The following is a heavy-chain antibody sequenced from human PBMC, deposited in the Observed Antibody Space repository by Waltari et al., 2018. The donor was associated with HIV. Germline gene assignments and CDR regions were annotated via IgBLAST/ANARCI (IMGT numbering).Heavy chain of an antibody. CDR3: ARDGSSIAARPLDY. V-gene: IGHV1-69*04. Sequence: QVQLVQSGAEVKKPGSSVKVSCKASGGTFSSYAISWVRQAPGQGLEWMGRIIPILGIANYAQKFQGRVTITADKSTSTAYMELSSLRSEDTAVYYCARDGSSIAARPLDYWGQGTLVTVSS. D-gene: IGHD6-6*01. J-gene: IGHJ4*02. CDR1: GGTFSSYA. CDR2: IIPILGIA.